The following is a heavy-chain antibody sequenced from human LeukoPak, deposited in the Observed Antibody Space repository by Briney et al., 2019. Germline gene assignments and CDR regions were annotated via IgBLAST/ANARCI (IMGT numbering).Heavy chain of an antibody. CDR1: GFTFSSYA. CDR3: AKDILPLDLSVGCSDY. Sequence: PGGSLRLSCAASGFTFSSYAMSWVRQAPGKGLEWVSAISGSGGSTHYADSVKGRFTISRDNSKNTLYLQMNSLRAEDTAVYYCAKDILPLDLSVGCSDYWGQGTLVTVSS. V-gene: IGHV3-23*01. CDR2: ISGSGGST. D-gene: IGHD1-26*01. J-gene: IGHJ4*02.